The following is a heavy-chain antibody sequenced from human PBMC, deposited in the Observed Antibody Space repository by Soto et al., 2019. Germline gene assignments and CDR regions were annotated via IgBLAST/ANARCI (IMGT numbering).Heavy chain of an antibody. J-gene: IGHJ4*01. V-gene: IGHV3-15*07. CDR3: TPGSYSTLVVVRFDH. CDR1: GFAFSNAW. CDR2: IKSKAHGGTT. Sequence: EVQLVESGGGLVKSGGSLTLSCAASGFAFSNAWINWVRQAPGKGLEWVGRIKSKAHGGTTDFAAPVRGRFAITRDDSRNMAYMQINSLNTEDTGVDYFTPGSYSTLVVVRFDHWGHGTLVTVSS. D-gene: IGHD2-15*01.